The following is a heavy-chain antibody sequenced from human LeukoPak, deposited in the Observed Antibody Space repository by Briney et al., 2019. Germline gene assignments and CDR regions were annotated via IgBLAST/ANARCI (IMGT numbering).Heavy chain of an antibody. Sequence: GGSLRLSCAASGFTFSSYAMSWVRQAPGKGLEWVSAISGSGGSTYYADSVKGRFTISRDNSKNTLHLQMNSLRAEDTAVYYCAKDPATGRITMVRGDDSDYWGQGTLVTVSS. V-gene: IGHV3-23*01. D-gene: IGHD3-10*01. CDR2: ISGSGGST. CDR3: AKDPATGRITMVRGDDSDY. CDR1: GFTFSSYA. J-gene: IGHJ4*02.